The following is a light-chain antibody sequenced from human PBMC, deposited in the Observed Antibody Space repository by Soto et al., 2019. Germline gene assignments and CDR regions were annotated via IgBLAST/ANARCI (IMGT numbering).Light chain of an antibody. CDR3: QQYYSTPYT. J-gene: IGKJ2*01. CDR1: QSVLYSSSNKHN. V-gene: IGKV4-1*01. CDR2: WAS. Sequence: DIVMTQSPDSLAVSLGERATINCRSSQSVLYSSSNKHNLGWFQQKPGQPPKLLFYWASARESGVPDRFSGSGSGTDFTLTISSLQAEDVAVYYCQQYYSTPYTFGQGTKLEL.